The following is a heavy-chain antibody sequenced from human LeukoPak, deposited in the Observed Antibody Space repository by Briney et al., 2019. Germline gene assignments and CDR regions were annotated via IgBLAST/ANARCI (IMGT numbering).Heavy chain of an antibody. Sequence: GGSLRLSCAASGFIFSAYTMNWVRQAPGKGLEWVSSISSSSTYKYYADSVKGRFTISRDNAQNPVYLQMNSLRAEDTAVYYCARVAQYYYDSSGYYCPDYWGQGTLVTVSS. D-gene: IGHD3-22*01. V-gene: IGHV3-21*01. J-gene: IGHJ4*02. CDR2: ISSSSTYK. CDR3: ARVAQYYYDSSGYYCPDY. CDR1: GFIFSAYT.